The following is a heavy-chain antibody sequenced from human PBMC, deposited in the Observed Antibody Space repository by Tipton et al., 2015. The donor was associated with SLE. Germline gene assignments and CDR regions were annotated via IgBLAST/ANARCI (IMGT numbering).Heavy chain of an antibody. V-gene: IGHV4-30-2*01. J-gene: IGHJ2*01. CDR1: GASISSGPYS. D-gene: IGHD1-7*01. CDR3: ARVGITGTTWDWYFDL. CDR2: IYHSGST. Sequence: TLSLTCAVSGASISSGPYSWSWIRQPPGKALEWIGYIYHSGSTNYNPSLKSRVTISVDTSKNQFSLKLSSVTAADTAVYYCARVGITGTTWDWYFDLWGRGTLVTVSS.